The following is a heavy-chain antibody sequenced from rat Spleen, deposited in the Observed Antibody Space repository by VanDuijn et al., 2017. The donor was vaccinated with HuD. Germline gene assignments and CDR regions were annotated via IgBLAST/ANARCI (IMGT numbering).Heavy chain of an antibody. D-gene: IGHD1-1*01. J-gene: IGHJ2*01. V-gene: IGHV5-29*01. Sequence: EVQLVESGGGLVQPGRSLKVSCAASGFTFSDYYMAWVRQAPTKGLEWVATISFDGSSTYYRDSVKGRFTISRDNARSTLYLQMDSLRSEDTATYYCARENYYSGDYWGQGVTVTVSS. CDR3: ARENYYSGDY. CDR2: ISFDGSST. CDR1: GFTFSDYY.